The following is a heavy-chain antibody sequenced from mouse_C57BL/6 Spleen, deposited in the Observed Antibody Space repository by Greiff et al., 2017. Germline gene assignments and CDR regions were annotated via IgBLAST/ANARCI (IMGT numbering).Heavy chain of an antibody. D-gene: IGHD1-1*01. Sequence: EVKLVESGGDLVKPGGSLKLSCAASGFTFSSYGMSWVRQTPDKRLEWVATISSGGSYTYYPDSGKGRFTISRDNAKNTLYLQMSSLKSEDTAMYYCARSTTGGYFDVWGTGTTVTVSS. CDR3: ARSTTGGYFDV. V-gene: IGHV5-6*01. CDR1: GFTFSSYG. CDR2: ISSGGSYT. J-gene: IGHJ1*03.